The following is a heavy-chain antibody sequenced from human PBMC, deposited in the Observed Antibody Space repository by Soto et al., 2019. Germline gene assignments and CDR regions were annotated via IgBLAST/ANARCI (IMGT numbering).Heavy chain of an antibody. V-gene: IGHV3-23*01. Sequence: EVQLLKSGGGLVHPGGSLRLSCAASGFTFSSYAMSWVRQAPGKGLAWVSGISVSGGSTYYADSVKGRFTISRDNSKNTLYLQMNSLRAEDTAVYYCASNTRYDSPDYCGQGTLVTVSS. CDR2: ISVSGGST. J-gene: IGHJ4*02. CDR3: ASNTRYDSPDY. CDR1: GFTFSSYA. D-gene: IGHD3-16*01.